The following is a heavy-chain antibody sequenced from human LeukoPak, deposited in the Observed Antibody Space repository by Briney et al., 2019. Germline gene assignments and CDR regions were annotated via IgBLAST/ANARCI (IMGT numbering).Heavy chain of an antibody. CDR2: ISGRGGNT. D-gene: IGHD5-18*01. CDR3: AKKGGYSYRDPFDC. CDR1: GFTFSSYG. V-gene: IGHV3-23*01. J-gene: IGHJ4*02. Sequence: GGSLRLSCAASGFTFSSYGMSWVRQAPGKGLEWVSAISGRGGNTYYAHSVKGRFTIYRDNSKNTLYLQMNSLSAEDTAVYYCAKKGGYSYRDPFDCWGQGTLVTVSS.